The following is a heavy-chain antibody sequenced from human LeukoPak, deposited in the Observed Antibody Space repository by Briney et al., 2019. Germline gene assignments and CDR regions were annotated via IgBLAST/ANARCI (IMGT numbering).Heavy chain of an antibody. CDR3: ARERREQLLPPYTRSVTYFDF. J-gene: IGHJ4*02. D-gene: IGHD2-2*01. Sequence: ASVKVSCKASGYTFTSYDINWVRQATGQGLEWMGWISAYNGNTNYAQKLQGRVTMTTDTSTSTAYMELRSLRSDDTAVYYCARERREQLLPPYTRSVTYFDFWGQGSLVTVSS. V-gene: IGHV1-18*01. CDR2: ISAYNGNT. CDR1: GYTFTSYD.